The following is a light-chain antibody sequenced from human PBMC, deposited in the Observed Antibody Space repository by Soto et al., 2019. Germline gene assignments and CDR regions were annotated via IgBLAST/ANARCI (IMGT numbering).Light chain of an antibody. V-gene: IGLV2-23*02. CDR2: DVP. CDR3: SSYAGTTTWV. Sequence: QSALTQPASVSGSPGQSITISCTGSSSDVGSHNFVSWYQQRPGKAPKLMIFDVPQRSTGVSSRFSSSKAANTAALTSSLVPAEDEADYCSSSYAGTTTWVFGGGTKLTVL. CDR1: SSDVGSHNF. J-gene: IGLJ3*02.